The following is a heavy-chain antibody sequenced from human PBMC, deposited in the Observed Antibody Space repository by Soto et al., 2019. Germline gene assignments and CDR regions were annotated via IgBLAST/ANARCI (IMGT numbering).Heavy chain of an antibody. Sequence: QLQLQESGPGLVKPSETLSLTCTVSGGSISSSSYYWGWIRQPPGKGLEWIGSIYYSGSTYYNPSLKSRVTISVDTSKNQFSLKLSSVTAADTAVYYCARHLVLVPAPGVFDIWGQGTMVTVSS. CDR3: ARHLVLVPAPGVFDI. CDR1: GGSISSSSYY. D-gene: IGHD2-2*01. CDR2: IYYSGST. V-gene: IGHV4-39*01. J-gene: IGHJ3*02.